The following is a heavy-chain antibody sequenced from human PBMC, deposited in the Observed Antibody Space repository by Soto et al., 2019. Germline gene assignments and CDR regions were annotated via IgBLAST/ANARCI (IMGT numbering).Heavy chain of an antibody. D-gene: IGHD6-19*01. CDR1: GFTFSSYW. CDR2: INSDGSST. CDR3: AVAVAGPTAIGY. Sequence: EVQLVESGGGLVQPGGSLRLSCAASGFTFSSYWMHWVRQAPGKGLVWVSRINSDGSSTSYADSVKGRFTISRDNAKNTLYLQINRLRAEDTAVYYCAVAVAGPTAIGYWGQGTLVTVSS. J-gene: IGHJ4*02. V-gene: IGHV3-74*01.